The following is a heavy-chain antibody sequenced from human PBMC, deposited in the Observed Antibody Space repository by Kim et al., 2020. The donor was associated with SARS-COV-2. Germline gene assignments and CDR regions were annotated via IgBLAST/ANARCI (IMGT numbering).Heavy chain of an antibody. Sequence: GGSLRLSCAASGFIFGDYAMHWVRQAPGKGLEWVSRISWNSGNIGYADSVKGRFTISRDNAKNSLYLHMNSLRAEDTALYYCAKDIRTGTMPYYYYGMDVWGQGTTVTVSS. J-gene: IGHJ6*02. CDR1: GFIFGDYA. CDR3: AKDIRTGTMPYYYYGMDV. V-gene: IGHV3-9*01. CDR2: ISWNSGNI. D-gene: IGHD1-7*01.